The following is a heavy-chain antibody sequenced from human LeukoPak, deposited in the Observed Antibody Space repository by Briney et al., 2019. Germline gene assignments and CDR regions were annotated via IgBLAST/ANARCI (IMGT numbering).Heavy chain of an antibody. V-gene: IGHV4-38-2*02. CDR2: IYHSGST. Sequence: SETLSLTCAVSGYSISSGYYWGWIRQPPGKGLEWIGRIYHSGSTYYNPSLKSRVTISVDTSKNQFSLKLSSVTAADTAVYYCAREEYGDYFIDIWGQGTMVTVSS. CDR1: GYSISSGYY. CDR3: AREEYGDYFIDI. D-gene: IGHD4-17*01. J-gene: IGHJ3*02.